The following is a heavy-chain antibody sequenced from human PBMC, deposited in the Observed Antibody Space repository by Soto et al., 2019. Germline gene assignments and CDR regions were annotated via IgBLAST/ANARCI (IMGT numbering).Heavy chain of an antibody. J-gene: IGHJ4*02. D-gene: IGHD7-27*01. Sequence: GASVKVSCKASGYTFTTYYMHWVRQAPGQGLEWMGWINAGYGNTKSSQKFQDRVTISRDTSASTAYMELTSLRSEDTAVYYCARDTGDGTFDFWGQGTLVTVSS. V-gene: IGHV1-3*01. CDR3: ARDTGDGTFDF. CDR1: GYTFTTYY. CDR2: INAGYGNT.